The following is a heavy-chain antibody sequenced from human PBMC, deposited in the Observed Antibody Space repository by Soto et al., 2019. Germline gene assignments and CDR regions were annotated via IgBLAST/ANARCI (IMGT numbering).Heavy chain of an antibody. J-gene: IGHJ6*02. Sequence: SETLSLTCTVSGGSISSYYWSWIRQPPGKGLEWIGYIYYSGSTNYNPSLKSRVTISVDTSKNQFSLKLSSVTAADTAVYYCASFPALTIAARPDYYYYGMDVWGQGTTVTVSS. CDR1: GGSISSYY. CDR2: IYYSGST. CDR3: ASFPALTIAARPDYYYYGMDV. D-gene: IGHD6-6*01. V-gene: IGHV4-59*01.